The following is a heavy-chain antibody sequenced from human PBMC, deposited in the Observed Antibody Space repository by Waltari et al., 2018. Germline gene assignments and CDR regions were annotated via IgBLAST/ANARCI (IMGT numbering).Heavy chain of an antibody. CDR2: INSDGSST. CDR1: GFTFSSYW. CDR3: ARVGGYYDSSGYYYY. Sequence: EVQLVESGGGLVQPGGSLRLSCAASGFTFSSYWMHWVRQAPGKGLVWVARINSDGSSTSYADSVKGRFTISRDNAKNTLYRQMNSLRAEDTAVYYCARVGGYYDSSGYYYYWGQGTLVTVSS. V-gene: IGHV3-74*01. D-gene: IGHD3-22*01. J-gene: IGHJ4*02.